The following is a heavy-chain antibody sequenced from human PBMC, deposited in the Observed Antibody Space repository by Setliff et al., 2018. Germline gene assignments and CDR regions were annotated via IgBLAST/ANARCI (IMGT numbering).Heavy chain of an antibody. V-gene: IGHV4-39*01. J-gene: IGHJ5*02. Sequence: ETLSLTCTVSGGSVSNSGFFWGWLRQAPGKGLEWIGNIYDSGSSNYNASLKSRLIITRDTSKNQISLKLTSVTAADTAVYYCGGGFSRIEGWGNWFDPWGQGIVVTVSS. CDR1: GGSVSNSGFF. CDR2: IYDSGSS. D-gene: IGHD3-16*01. CDR3: GGGFSRIEGWGNWFDP.